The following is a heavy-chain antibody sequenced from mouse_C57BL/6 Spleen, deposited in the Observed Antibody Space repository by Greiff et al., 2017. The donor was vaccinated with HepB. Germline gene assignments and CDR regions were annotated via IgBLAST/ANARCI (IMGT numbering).Heavy chain of an antibody. J-gene: IGHJ3*01. Sequence: VKLMESGAELARPGASVKLSCKASGYTFTSYGISWVKQRTGQGLEWIGEIYPRSGNTYYNEKFKGKATLTADKSSSTAYMELRSLTSEDSAVYFCARKSPTGTEFAYWGQGTLVTVSA. D-gene: IGHD4-1*02. CDR3: ARKSPTGTEFAY. CDR2: IYPRSGNT. CDR1: GYTFTSYG. V-gene: IGHV1-81*01.